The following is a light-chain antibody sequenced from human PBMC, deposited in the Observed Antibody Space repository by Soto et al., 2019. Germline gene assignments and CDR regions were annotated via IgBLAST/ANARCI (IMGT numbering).Light chain of an antibody. CDR1: SGYSNYK. J-gene: IGLJ1*01. V-gene: IGLV9-49*01. CDR3: GADHGGGSNFVYV. Sequence: QLVLTQPPSASASLGASVTLTCTLSSGYSNYKVDWYQQRPGKGHRFVMRVGTGGIVGSKGDGIPDRFSVLGSGLNRYLTINNIQEEDESDYYCGADHGGGSNFVYVFGTGTKVTVL. CDR2: VGTGGIVG.